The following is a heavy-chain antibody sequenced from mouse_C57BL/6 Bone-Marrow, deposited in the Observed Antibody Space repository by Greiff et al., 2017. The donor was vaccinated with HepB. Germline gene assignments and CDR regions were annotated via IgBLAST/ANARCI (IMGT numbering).Heavy chain of an antibody. V-gene: IGHV1-54*01. Sequence: VQLQQSGAELVRPGTSVKVSCKASGYAFTNYLIEWVKQRPGQGLEWIGVINPGSGGTNYNEKFKGKATLTADKSSSTAYMQLSSLTSDDSAVYFCAISPYSNYDYYAIDYWGQGTSVTVSS. CDR1: GYAFTNYL. CDR3: AISPYSNYDYYAIDY. CDR2: INPGSGGT. D-gene: IGHD2-5*01. J-gene: IGHJ4*01.